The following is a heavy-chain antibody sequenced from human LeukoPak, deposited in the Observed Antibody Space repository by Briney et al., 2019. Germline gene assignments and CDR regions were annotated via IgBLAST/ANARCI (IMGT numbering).Heavy chain of an antibody. J-gene: IGHJ3*02. V-gene: IGHV4-59*08. CDR3: ARRNDFDI. CDR1: GGSISGFH. CDR2: IYYSGRT. Sequence: SETLSLTCTVSGGSISGFHWNWIGQPPGKGLEWIGYIYYSGRTDSNPSLKSRVTVSVDTSKNQFNLRLTSVTAADTAMYYCARRNDFDIWGPGTMVTVSS.